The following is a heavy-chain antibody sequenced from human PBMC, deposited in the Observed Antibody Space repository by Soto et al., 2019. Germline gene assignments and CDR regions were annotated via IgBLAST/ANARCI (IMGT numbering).Heavy chain of an antibody. CDR2: IWYDGSNK. D-gene: IGHD2-21*02. CDR3: ARDVGDYYFDY. J-gene: IGHJ4*02. CDR1: GFTFSSYG. Sequence: ESGGGVVQPGRSLRLSCAASGFTFSSYGMHWVRQAPGKGLEWVAVIWYDGSNKYYADSVKGRFTISRDNSKNTLYLQMNSLRAEDTAVYYCARDVGDYYFDYWGQGTLVTVSS. V-gene: IGHV3-33*01.